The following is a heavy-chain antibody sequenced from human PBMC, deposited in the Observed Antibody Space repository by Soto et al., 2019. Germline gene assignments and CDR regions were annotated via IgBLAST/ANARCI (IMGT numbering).Heavy chain of an antibody. CDR2: ISHSGST. CDR3: AREVIVVVPAAMGAAWFDP. Sequence: SETLSLTCAVSGGSISSSNWWSWVRQPPGKGLEWIGEISHSGSTHYNPSLKSRVTISVDKSKNQFSLKLSSVTAADTAVYYCAREVIVVVPAAMGAAWFDPWGQGTLVTVS. J-gene: IGHJ5*02. CDR1: GGSISSSNW. D-gene: IGHD2-2*01. V-gene: IGHV4-4*02.